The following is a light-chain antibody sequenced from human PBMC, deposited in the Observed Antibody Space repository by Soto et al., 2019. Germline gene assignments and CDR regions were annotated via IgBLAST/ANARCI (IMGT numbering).Light chain of an antibody. Sequence: DIQMTQSPSSLSASVGDRVTITCRASQSIGSYLNWYQQAPGRAPKFLISAASSLQSGVPSRFSGSGSGTDFSLTISSLQPKDFATYYCLQHNTYPRTFGQGTKVEIK. J-gene: IGKJ1*01. CDR1: QSIGSY. CDR3: LQHNTYPRT. V-gene: IGKV1-39*01. CDR2: AAS.